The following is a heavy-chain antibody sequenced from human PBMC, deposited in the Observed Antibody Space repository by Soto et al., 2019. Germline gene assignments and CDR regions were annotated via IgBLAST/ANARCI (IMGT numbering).Heavy chain of an antibody. J-gene: IGHJ4*02. D-gene: IGHD1-1*01. CDR2: IWYDGSNK. V-gene: IGHV3-33*01. CDR3: ARDLSQTGTAGFDY. CDR1: GFTFSSYG. Sequence: QPVGSLRLSCAASGFTFSSYGMHWVRQAPGKGLEWVAVIWYDGSNKYYADSVEGRFTISRDNSKNTLYLQMNSLRAEDTAVYYCARDLSQTGTAGFDYWGQGTLVTVSS.